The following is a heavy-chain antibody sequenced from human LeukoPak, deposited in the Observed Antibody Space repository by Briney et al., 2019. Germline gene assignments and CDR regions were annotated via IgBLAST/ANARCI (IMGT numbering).Heavy chain of an antibody. CDR2: INPNNGGT. J-gene: IGHJ4*02. CDR3: ASMSEMAFDY. D-gene: IGHD5-24*01. Sequence: GASVKVSCKASGYTFTGYYIHWVRQAPGQGLEWMGWINPNNGGTNYAQKFQGRVTVTKDTSISTAYMELSSLRSDDTAVYYCASMSEMAFDYWGQGTLVTVSS. CDR1: GYTFTGYY. V-gene: IGHV1-2*02.